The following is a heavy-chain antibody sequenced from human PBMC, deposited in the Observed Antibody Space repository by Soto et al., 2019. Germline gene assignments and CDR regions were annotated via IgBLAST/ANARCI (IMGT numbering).Heavy chain of an antibody. CDR1: GGSISSSSYY. D-gene: IGHD3-9*01. V-gene: IGHV4-39*01. Sequence: PSETLSLTCTVSGGSISSSSYYWGWIRQPPGKGLEWIGSIYYSGSTYYNPSLKSRVTISVDTSKNQFSLKLSSVTAADTAVYYCTRSEILRYFDWLLSLRGPPVNDAFDSPGQATIVTVAS. CDR2: IYYSGST. J-gene: IGHJ3*02. CDR3: TRSEILRYFDWLLSLRGPPVNDAFDS.